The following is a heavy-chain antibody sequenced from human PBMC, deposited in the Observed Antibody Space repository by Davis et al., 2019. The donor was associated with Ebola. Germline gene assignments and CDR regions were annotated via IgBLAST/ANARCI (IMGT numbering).Heavy chain of an antibody. CDR3: GTKVKGDSCSGGSCYYGF. CDR2: IGSSGNYI. D-gene: IGHD2-15*01. J-gene: IGHJ4*02. CDR1: GVNFTTFS. Sequence: PGGSLRLSCAAAGVNFTTFSIIWLRQAPGKGLEWVASIGSSGNYIHYAASVKGRFTISRDNAKNSVHLQMNSLRGEDTAVYYCGTKVKGDSCSGGSCYYGFWGQGTLVTVSS. V-gene: IGHV3-21*01.